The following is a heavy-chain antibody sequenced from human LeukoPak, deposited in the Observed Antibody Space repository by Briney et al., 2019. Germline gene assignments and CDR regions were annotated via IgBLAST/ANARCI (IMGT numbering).Heavy chain of an antibody. Sequence: SETLSLTCAVYGGSFSGYYWSWIRQPPGKGLEWIGEINHSGSTNYNPSLKSRVTISVDTSENQFSLKLSSVTAADTAVYYCARESSIAARKRYWFDPWGQGTLVTVSS. CDR1: GGSFSGYY. CDR3: ARESSIAARKRYWFDP. J-gene: IGHJ5*02. V-gene: IGHV4-34*01. CDR2: INHSGST. D-gene: IGHD6-6*01.